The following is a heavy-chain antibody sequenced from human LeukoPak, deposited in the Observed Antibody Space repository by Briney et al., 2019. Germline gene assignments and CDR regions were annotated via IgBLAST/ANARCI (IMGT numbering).Heavy chain of an antibody. J-gene: IGHJ6*02. V-gene: IGHV4-34*01. D-gene: IGHD5-24*01. Sequence: SETLSLTCAVYGGSFSGYYWSWIRQPPGKGLEWIGEINHSGSTNYNPSLKSRVTISVDTSKNQFSLKLSSVTAADTAVYYCARGVRRWLQPGRYYYHGMDVWGQGTTVTVSS. CDR1: GGSFSGYY. CDR3: ARGVRRWLQPGRYYYHGMDV. CDR2: INHSGST.